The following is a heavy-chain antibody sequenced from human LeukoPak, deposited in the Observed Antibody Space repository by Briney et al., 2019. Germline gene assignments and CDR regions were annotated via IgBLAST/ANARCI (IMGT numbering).Heavy chain of an antibody. CDR2: ISSSSSYI. Sequence: GGSLRLSCAASGFTFSSYSMNWVRQAPGKGLEWVSSISSSSSYIYYADSVKGRFTISRDNAKNSLYLQMNSLRAKDTAVYYCARGDGYYDSSGYFDYWGQGTLVTVSS. CDR3: ARGDGYYDSSGYFDY. V-gene: IGHV3-21*01. CDR1: GFTFSSYS. D-gene: IGHD3-22*01. J-gene: IGHJ4*02.